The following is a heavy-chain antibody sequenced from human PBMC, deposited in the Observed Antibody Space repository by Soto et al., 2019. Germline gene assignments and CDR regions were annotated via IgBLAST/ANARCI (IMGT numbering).Heavy chain of an antibody. CDR1: GFTFSSYA. Sequence: QVQLVESGGGVVQPGRSLRLSCAASGFTFSSYALHWVRQVPGKGLEWVAVISYAGSNKYYADSVKGRFTISRDNSKNTLYRQMNSLRTEDTAVYYCARPLWRDDYNWGYFDLWGRGTLVTVSS. D-gene: IGHD4-4*01. CDR2: ISYAGSNK. V-gene: IGHV3-30-3*01. CDR3: ARPLWRDDYNWGYFDL. J-gene: IGHJ2*01.